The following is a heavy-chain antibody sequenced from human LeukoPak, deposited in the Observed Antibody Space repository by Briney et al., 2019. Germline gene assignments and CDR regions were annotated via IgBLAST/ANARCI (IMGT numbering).Heavy chain of an antibody. D-gene: IGHD2-2*01. CDR1: GGSIYSYY. CDR2: IYYTGST. Sequence: PSETLSLTCTVSGGSIYSYYWSWIRQPPGKGLEWIGYIYYTGSTEYHPSLKSRVTISLDTSKNQFSLELTSVTAADTAVYYCARVYQSAEYYFDYWGQGNLVSVSS. J-gene: IGHJ4*02. V-gene: IGHV4-59*01. CDR3: ARVYQSAEYYFDY.